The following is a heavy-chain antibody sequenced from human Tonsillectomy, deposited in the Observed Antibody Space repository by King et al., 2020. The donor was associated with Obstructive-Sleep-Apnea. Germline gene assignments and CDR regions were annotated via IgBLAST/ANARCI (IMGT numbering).Heavy chain of an antibody. V-gene: IGHV3-48*04. CDR1: GFTFSSYS. CDR3: ARDQGYSYGWDY. J-gene: IGHJ4*02. CDR2: ISSSSSTI. Sequence: VQLVESGGGLVQPGGSLRLSCAASGFTFSSYSMNWFRQAPGKGLEGVSYISSSSSTIYYAYSVKVRFTISRDNAKNSLYLQMNSLRAEDTAVYYCARDQGYSYGWDYWGQGTLVTVSS. D-gene: IGHD5-18*01.